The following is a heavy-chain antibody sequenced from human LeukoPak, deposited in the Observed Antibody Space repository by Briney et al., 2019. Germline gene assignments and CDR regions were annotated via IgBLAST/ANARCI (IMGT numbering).Heavy chain of an antibody. D-gene: IGHD6-6*01. CDR1: GFTFSTCW. Sequence: GGSLRLSCAASGFTFSTCWMSWVRRAPGKGLEWVANIKQDGGEKYYADSVKGRFTISRDNAKNSLYLQMNSLRAEDMALYYCAKGDSSSSVIGWFDPWGQGTLVTVSS. V-gene: IGHV3-7*03. CDR3: AKGDSSSSVIGWFDP. CDR2: IKQDGGEK. J-gene: IGHJ5*02.